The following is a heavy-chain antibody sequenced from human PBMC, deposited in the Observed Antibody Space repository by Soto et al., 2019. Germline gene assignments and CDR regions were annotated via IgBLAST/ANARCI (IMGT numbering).Heavy chain of an antibody. CDR2: IYYSGST. CDR1: GGSISSGGYY. D-gene: IGHD3-22*01. V-gene: IGHV4-31*03. Sequence: SETLSLTCTVSGGSISSGGYYWSWIRQHPGKGLEWIGYIYYSGSTYYNPSLKSRVTISVDTSKNQFSLKLSSVTAADTAVYYCERGMYYYDSSGSIHNWFDPWGQGTLVTVSS. CDR3: ERGMYYYDSSGSIHNWFDP. J-gene: IGHJ5*02.